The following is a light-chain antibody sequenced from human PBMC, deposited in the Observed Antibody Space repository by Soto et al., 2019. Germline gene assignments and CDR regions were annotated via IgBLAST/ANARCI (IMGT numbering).Light chain of an antibody. V-gene: IGLV2-14*03. CDR2: DVI. CDR3: ASYASSNTVL. CDR1: SSDIGGYNY. J-gene: IGLJ2*01. Sequence: QSALTQPASVSGSPGQSITISCTGTSSDIGGYNYVSWYQQHPGKAPKLMIYDVIDRPSGVSNRFSGSKSGNTASLTISGLQAEDEADYYCASYASSNTVLFGGGTQLTVL.